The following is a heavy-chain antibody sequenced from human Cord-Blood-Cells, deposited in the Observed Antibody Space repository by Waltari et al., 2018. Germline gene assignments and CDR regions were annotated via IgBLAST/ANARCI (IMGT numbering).Heavy chain of an antibody. CDR3: ARLGSDIVVVPAAKSFDY. D-gene: IGHD2-2*01. V-gene: IGHV6-1*01. CDR2: TYYRSKWYN. CDR1: GDSVSSNSAA. J-gene: IGHJ4*02. Sequence: QVQLQQSGPGLVKPSQTLSLTCAISGDSVSSNSAAWNWIRQSPSRGLEWLGRTYYRSKWYNDYAVSVKSRITINPDTSKNQFSLQLNSVTPEDTAVYYCARLGSDIVVVPAAKSFDYWGQGTLVTVSS.